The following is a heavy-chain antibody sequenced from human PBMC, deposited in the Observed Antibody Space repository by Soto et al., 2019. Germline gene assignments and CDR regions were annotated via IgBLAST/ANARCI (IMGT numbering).Heavy chain of an antibody. D-gene: IGHD5-12*01. V-gene: IGHV4-30-4*01. CDR3: ARWLGYGPHFDY. J-gene: IGHJ4*02. CDR2: IYYSGST. Sequence: QVQLQESGPGLVKPSQTLSLTCTVSGGSISSGDYYWSWIRQPPGKGLEWIGYIYYSGSTYYNPSLKSRVTXXVXASKNQFSLKLSSVTAADPAVYYCARWLGYGPHFDYWGQGTLVTVSS. CDR1: GGSISSGDYY.